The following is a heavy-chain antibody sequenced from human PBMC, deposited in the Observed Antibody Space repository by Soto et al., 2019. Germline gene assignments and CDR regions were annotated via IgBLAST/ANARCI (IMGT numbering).Heavy chain of an antibody. D-gene: IGHD6-25*01. CDR3: GRGDLIAAAGEFRSTGLRS. J-gene: IGHJ4*02. V-gene: IGHV3-30-3*01. CDR1: GFPFSSYA. Sequence: PGGSLRLSCAAAGFPFSSYAMHWVRQAPGKGLAWVAAISYYGSNKYYADSVKGRFTISRDNSKNTLYLQMNSLRAEDTAVYYCGRGDLIAAAGEFRSTGLRSWGQAPLVTVSA. CDR2: ISYYGSNK.